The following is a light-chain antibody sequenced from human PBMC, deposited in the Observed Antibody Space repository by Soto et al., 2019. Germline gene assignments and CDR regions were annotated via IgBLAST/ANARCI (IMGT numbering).Light chain of an antibody. CDR3: AAWDDSLNGQVV. J-gene: IGLJ2*01. Sequence: QSVLTQPPSASGTPGQRVTISCSGSSSNIGSNTVNWYQQLPGTTPKLLIYSNNQRPSGVPDRFSGSKSGTSASLTISGLQSEDEADYYCAAWDDSLNGQVVFGARTTLPS. CDR2: SNN. CDR1: SSNIGSNT. V-gene: IGLV1-44*01.